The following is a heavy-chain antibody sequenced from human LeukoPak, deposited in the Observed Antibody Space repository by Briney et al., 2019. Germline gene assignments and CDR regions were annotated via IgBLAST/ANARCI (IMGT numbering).Heavy chain of an antibody. D-gene: IGHD6-19*01. CDR1: GFTFSSYA. CDR3: ARDDSSGWHPIYYYYYGMDV. J-gene: IGHJ6*02. Sequence: PGRSLRLSCAASGFTFSSYAMHWVRQAPGKGLEWVAVISYDGSNKYYADSVKGRFTISRDNSKNTLYLQMNSLRAEDTAVYYCARDDSSGWHPIYYYYYGMDVWGQGTTVTVSS. V-gene: IGHV3-30-3*01. CDR2: ISYDGSNK.